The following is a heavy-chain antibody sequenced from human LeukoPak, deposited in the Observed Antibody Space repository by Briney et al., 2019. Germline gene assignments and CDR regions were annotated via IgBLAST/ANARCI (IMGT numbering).Heavy chain of an antibody. CDR2: ISGSGSHT. J-gene: IGHJ4*02. Sequence: GGSLRLSCAASGFSFRSSDMNWGRQAPGKGLEWVSSISGSGSHTYYADSVKGRFTTSRDNANNLLYLQMNSLRAEDTALYYCATIGSSSHYFDNWGQGTLVTVSS. CDR1: GFSFRSSD. D-gene: IGHD6-6*01. CDR3: ATIGSSSHYFDN. V-gene: IGHV3-21*01.